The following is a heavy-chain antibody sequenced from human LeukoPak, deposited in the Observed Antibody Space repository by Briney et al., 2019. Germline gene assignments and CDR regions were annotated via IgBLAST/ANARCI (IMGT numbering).Heavy chain of an antibody. CDR1: GFTFSNYA. CDR2: ISYDGSNK. Sequence: GGSLRLSCAASGFTFSNYAMHWVRQSPGKGLEWVAVISYDGSNKYYADSVKGRFTISRDNSKNTLYLQMNSLRAEDTAVYYCARGGLVPGTYWGQGTLVTVSS. V-gene: IGHV3-30-3*01. D-gene: IGHD4/OR15-4a*01. CDR3: ARGGLVPGTY. J-gene: IGHJ4*02.